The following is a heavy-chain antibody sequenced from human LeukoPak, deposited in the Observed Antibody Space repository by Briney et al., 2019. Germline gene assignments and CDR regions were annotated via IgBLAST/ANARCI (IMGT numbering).Heavy chain of an antibody. CDR2: INPNSGGT. CDR3: ARELGRNAFDI. J-gene: IGHJ3*02. Sequence: ASVKVSCKASGYTFTDNHMYWIRQAPGQGPECMGWINPNSGGTNYAQKFQGRITMARDTSISTAYMELSRLTSDDTAIYFCARELGRNAFDIWGQGTMVTVSP. D-gene: IGHD7-27*01. V-gene: IGHV1-2*02. CDR1: GYTFTDNH.